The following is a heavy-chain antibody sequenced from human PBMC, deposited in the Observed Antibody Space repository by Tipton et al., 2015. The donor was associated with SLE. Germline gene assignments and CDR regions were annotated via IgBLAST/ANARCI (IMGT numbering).Heavy chain of an antibody. CDR2: VYHTGNS. J-gene: IGHJ5*02. D-gene: IGHD4-23*01. CDR1: GYSIRSDYW. Sequence: LRLSCTVSGYSIRSDYWWGWIRQPPGKGLEWIGNVYHTGNSYYNPSLESRVTIFADPSKNQFSLKLRFVTAADTAVYYCARGGGANWFDPWGQGTLVTVSS. CDR3: ARGGGANWFDP. V-gene: IGHV4-38-2*02.